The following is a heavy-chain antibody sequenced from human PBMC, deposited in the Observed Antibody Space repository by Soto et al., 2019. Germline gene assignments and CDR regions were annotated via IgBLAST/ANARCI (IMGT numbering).Heavy chain of an antibody. D-gene: IGHD1-26*01. CDR2: INSDGSST. J-gene: IGHJ3*02. CDR1: GVTLSSYW. V-gene: IGHV3-74*01. CDR3: ARDFGEVGATAVYDI. Sequence: EVQLVESGGGLVQPGGSLRLSCAASGVTLSSYWMHWVRQAPGKGLVWVSRINSDGSSTSYADFVKGRLTISRDNAKNTLYLQMNSLTAEDTAIYYCARDFGEVGATAVYDIWGQGTMVIVSS.